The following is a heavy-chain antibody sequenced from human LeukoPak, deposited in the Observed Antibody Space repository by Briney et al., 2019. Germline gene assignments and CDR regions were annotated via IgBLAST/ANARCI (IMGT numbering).Heavy chain of an antibody. CDR3: ARGPVAAAGTG. CDR2: ISYDGSNK. V-gene: IGHV3-30-3*01. D-gene: IGHD6-13*01. Sequence: GGSPRLSCAASGFTFSSYAMHWVRQAPGKGLEWVAVISYDGSNKYYADSVKGRFTISRDNSKNTLYLQMNSLRAEDTAVYYCARGPVAAAGTGWGQGTLVTVSS. CDR1: GFTFSSYA. J-gene: IGHJ4*02.